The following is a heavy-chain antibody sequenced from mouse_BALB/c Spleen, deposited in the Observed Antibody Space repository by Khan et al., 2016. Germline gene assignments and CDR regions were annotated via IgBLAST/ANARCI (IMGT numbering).Heavy chain of an antibody. J-gene: IGHJ1*01. D-gene: IGHD2-3*01. V-gene: IGHV11-2*02. CDR1: GFTFSGFW. Sequence: EVQLLETGGGLVQPGGSRGLSCEGSGFTFSGFWMSWVRQTPGKTLEWIGDINSDGSAINYAPSIKDRFTIFRDNDKSTLYLQMSNVQSEDTATSFWMRYDGYYWYFDVWGAATTVTVSS. CDR3: MRYDGYYWYFDV. CDR2: INSDGSAI.